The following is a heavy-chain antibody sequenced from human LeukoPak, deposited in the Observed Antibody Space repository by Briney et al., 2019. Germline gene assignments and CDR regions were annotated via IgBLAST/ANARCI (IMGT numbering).Heavy chain of an antibody. Sequence: SETLSLTCTVSGGSISSSSYYWGWIRQPPGKGLEWIGSIYYSGSTYYNPSLKSRVTISVDTSKNQFSLKLSSVTAADTAVYYCARQTGRYSSGWLSPYYYYYMDVWGKGTTVTISS. V-gene: IGHV4-39*01. CDR3: ARQTGRYSSGWLSPYYYYYMDV. CDR1: GGSISSSSYY. J-gene: IGHJ6*03. D-gene: IGHD6-19*01. CDR2: IYYSGST.